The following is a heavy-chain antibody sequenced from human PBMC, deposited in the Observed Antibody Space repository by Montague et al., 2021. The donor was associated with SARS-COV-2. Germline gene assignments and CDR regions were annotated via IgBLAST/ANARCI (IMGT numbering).Heavy chain of an antibody. Sequence: SLRLSCAAAGFTFSSYAMHWVRQAPGKGLEWVAVLSDDGDNKYYADSMKGRLTISRDNSRNTLYLQMNSLRTEDAAVYYCARDWGELGSGWYTGLDYWGQGTLVTVSS. CDR1: GFTFSSYA. J-gene: IGHJ4*02. CDR2: LSDDGDNK. V-gene: IGHV3-30*04. D-gene: IGHD6-19*01. CDR3: ARDWGELGSGWYTGLDY.